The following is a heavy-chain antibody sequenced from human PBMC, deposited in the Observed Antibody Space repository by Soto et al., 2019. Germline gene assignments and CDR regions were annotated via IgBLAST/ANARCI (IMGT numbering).Heavy chain of an antibody. D-gene: IGHD6-6*01. CDR3: ARGSFSSSSYWFDP. CDR2: ISYTGRT. J-gene: IGHJ5*02. V-gene: IGHV4-31*11. Sequence: LSLPCAVSGGSISSDANFWSWIRQLPGRGLEWIGYISYTGRTYYTPSLNSRLTISLDTSKNLFSLRLSAVTAADTAVYFCARGSFSSSSYWFDPWGQGTLVTVSS. CDR1: GGSISSDANF.